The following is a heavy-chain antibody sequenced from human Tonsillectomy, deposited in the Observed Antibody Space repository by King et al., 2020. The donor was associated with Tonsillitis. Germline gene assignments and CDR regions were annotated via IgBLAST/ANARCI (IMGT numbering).Heavy chain of an antibody. CDR3: VRDHGYYDY. V-gene: IGHV3-23*04. D-gene: IGHD2-8*01. CDR2: ITGSGGST. CDR1: GFTFTSYA. Sequence: VQLVESGGGLVQPGGSLRLSCAASGFTFTSYAMSWVRQAPGKGLEWVSTITGSGGSTYNADSVKGRFTISRDNSKNTLFLQMNSLRVEDTAVYYCVRDHGYYDYWGQGPLVTVSS. J-gene: IGHJ4*02.